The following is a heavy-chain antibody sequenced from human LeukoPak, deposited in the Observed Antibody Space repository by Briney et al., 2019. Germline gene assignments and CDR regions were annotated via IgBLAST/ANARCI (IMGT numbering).Heavy chain of an antibody. CDR1: GFTFSSYA. CDR2: ISGSGGST. D-gene: IGHD6-13*01. J-gene: IGHJ4*02. CDR3: AKRAGDSSSWYYFDY. V-gene: IGHV3-23*01. Sequence: GGSLRLSCAASGFTFSSYAMSWVRQPPGKGLEWVSAISGSGGSTYYPDSVKGPFTISRDNSKNTLYLQMNSLRAEDTAVYYCAKRAGDSSSWYYFDYWGQGTLVTVSS.